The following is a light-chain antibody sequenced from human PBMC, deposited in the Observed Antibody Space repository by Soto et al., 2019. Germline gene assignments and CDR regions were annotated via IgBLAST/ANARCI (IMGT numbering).Light chain of an antibody. J-gene: IGKJ2*01. CDR3: QQRFNWPRFT. CDR1: QSVSSY. CDR2: DAS. V-gene: IGKV3-11*01. Sequence: EIVLTQSPATLSLSPGERATLSCRASQSVSSYLAWYQQKPGQAPRLLIYDASNRATDIPARFSGGGSGTDFNLTISSLEPEDFAVYYCQQRFNWPRFTFGQGTKLEIK.